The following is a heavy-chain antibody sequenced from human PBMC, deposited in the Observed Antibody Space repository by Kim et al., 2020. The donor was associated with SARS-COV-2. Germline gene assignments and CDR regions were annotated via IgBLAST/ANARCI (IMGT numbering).Heavy chain of an antibody. D-gene: IGHD2-15*01. J-gene: IGHJ3*02. Sequence: TNYPPAVQGHVTISAEKPIRTAYLQWSSLKASDTAMYYCARLYTPDAFDIWGQGTMVTVSS. CDR3: ARLYTPDAFDI. V-gene: IGHV5-10-1*01. CDR2: T.